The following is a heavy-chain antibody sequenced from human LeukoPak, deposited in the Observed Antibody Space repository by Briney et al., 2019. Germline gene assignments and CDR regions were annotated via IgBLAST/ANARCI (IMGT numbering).Heavy chain of an antibody. J-gene: IGHJ4*02. CDR1: GGSISSSKFY. V-gene: IGHV4-39*07. CDR2: IYYSGST. Sequence: SETLSLTCTVSGGSISSSKFYWGWIRQPPGKGLEWIGSIYYSGSTYYNPSLKSRVSISVDTSKNQFSLKLSSVTAADTAVYYCARDARVQKWFGELLKTTTYYFDYWGQGTLVTVSS. CDR3: ARDARVQKWFGELLKTTTYYFDY. D-gene: IGHD3-10*01.